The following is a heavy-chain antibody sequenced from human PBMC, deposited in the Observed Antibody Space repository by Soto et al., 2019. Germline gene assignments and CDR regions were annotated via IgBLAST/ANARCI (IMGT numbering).Heavy chain of an antibody. CDR2: IYWDDDK. D-gene: IGHD2-15*01. CDR3: EHRNRISPTVYNWFDP. Sequence: SGPTLVNPTQTLPLTCTFSGFSLSTSGVGVGWIRQPPGKALEWLALIYWDDDKRYSPSLKSRLTITKDTSKNQVVLTMTNMDPVDTATYYCEHRNRISPTVYNWFDPWGQGTLVTVSS. CDR1: GFSLSTSGVG. V-gene: IGHV2-5*02. J-gene: IGHJ5*02.